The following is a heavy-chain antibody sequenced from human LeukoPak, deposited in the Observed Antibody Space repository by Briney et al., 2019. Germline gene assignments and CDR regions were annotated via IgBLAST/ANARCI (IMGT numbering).Heavy chain of an antibody. CDR2: IYYSGST. CDR1: GGSISGSSYY. CDR3: ARVKPVAGTLPHLLDY. D-gene: IGHD6-19*01. V-gene: IGHV4-39*02. Sequence: SETLSLTCTVSGGSISGSSYYWGWIRQPPGKGLEWIGSIYYSGSTYYNPSLKSRVTISVDTSKNQFSLKLRSVTVADTAVYYCARVKPVAGTLPHLLDYWGQGTLVTVSS. J-gene: IGHJ4*02.